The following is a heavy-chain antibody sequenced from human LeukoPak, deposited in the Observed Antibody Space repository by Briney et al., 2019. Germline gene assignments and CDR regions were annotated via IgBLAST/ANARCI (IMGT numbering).Heavy chain of an antibody. CDR3: ARDSGTTGEVKFDP. CDR1: DGSFSGYY. D-gene: IGHD1-7*01. V-gene: IGHV4-4*07. CDR2: IYVTGST. Sequence: PSETLSLTCAVYDGSFSGYYWSWIRQPAGKALEWIGRIYVTGSTTYNPSLESRVTMSLDTSKNHFSLKLRSVTAADTAVYYCARDSGTTGEVKFDPWGQGTLVTVSS. J-gene: IGHJ5*02.